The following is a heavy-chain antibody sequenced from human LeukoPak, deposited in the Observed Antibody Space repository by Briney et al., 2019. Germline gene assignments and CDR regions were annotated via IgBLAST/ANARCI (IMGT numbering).Heavy chain of an antibody. J-gene: IGHJ3*02. V-gene: IGHV3-74*01. D-gene: IGHD2-15*01. Sequence: GGSLRLSCAASGFTFSSYWMHWVRQAPGKGLVWVSRINSDGSSTSHADSVKGRFTISRDDAKNTLYLQMNSLRAEDTAVYYCAVVVVAATAFDIWGQGTMVTVSS. CDR2: INSDGSST. CDR3: AVVVVAATAFDI. CDR1: GFTFSSYW.